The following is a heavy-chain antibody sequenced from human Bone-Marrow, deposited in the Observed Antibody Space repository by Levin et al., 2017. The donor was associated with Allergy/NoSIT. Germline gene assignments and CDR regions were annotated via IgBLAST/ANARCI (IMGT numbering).Heavy chain of an antibody. J-gene: IGHJ6*02. CDR2: IKQDGSEK. D-gene: IGHD3-3*01. CDR1: GFTFRTYW. CDR3: ARYSPYYDFWSGFGMDV. V-gene: IGHV3-7*01. Sequence: GGSLRLSCAASGFTFRTYWLSWVRQAPGKGLEWVANIKQDGSEKYYVDSVKGRFTVSRDNAKNSVYLQMNSLRAEDTAVYYCARYSPYYDFWSGFGMDVWGQGTTVTVSS.